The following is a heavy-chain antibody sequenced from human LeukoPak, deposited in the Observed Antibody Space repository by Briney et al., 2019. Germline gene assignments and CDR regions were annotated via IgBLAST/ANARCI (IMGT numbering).Heavy chain of an antibody. CDR1: GFTFSSYA. CDR3: ARDALRGQMATFDY. CDR2: ISYDGSNK. D-gene: IGHD5-24*01. V-gene: IGHV3-30*04. J-gene: IGHJ4*02. Sequence: GGSLRLSCAASGFTFSSYAMHWVRQAPGKGLEWVAVISYDGSNKYYADSVKGRFTISRDNSKNTLYLQMNSLRAEDTAVYYCARDALRGQMATFDYWGRGTLVTVSS.